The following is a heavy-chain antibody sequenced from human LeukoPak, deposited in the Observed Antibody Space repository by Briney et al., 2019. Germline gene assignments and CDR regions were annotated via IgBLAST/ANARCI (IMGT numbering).Heavy chain of an antibody. CDR1: GFTFSSYS. D-gene: IGHD2-2*02. CDR3: ARSCSSTSCYIPSKYSGDMDV. Sequence: GGSLRLSCAASGFTFSSYSMNWVRQAPGKGLEWVSYISSSSSTIYYADSVKGRFTISRDNAKNSLYLQMNSLRAEDTAVYYCARSCSSTSCYIPSKYSGDMDVWGKGTTVTVSS. V-gene: IGHV3-48*01. J-gene: IGHJ6*03. CDR2: ISSSSSTI.